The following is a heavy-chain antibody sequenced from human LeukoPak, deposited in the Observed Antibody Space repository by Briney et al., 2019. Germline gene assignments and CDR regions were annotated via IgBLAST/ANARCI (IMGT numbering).Heavy chain of an antibody. V-gene: IGHV4-59*01. D-gene: IGHD3-22*01. Sequence: SETLSLTCTVSGGSISSYYWSWIRQPPGKGLEWIGYIYYSGSTNYNPSLKSRVTISVDTSKNQFSLKLSSVTAADTAVYYCARLPYYYDSSGYYYAGTFDYWGQGTLVTVSS. CDR2: IYYSGST. CDR1: GGSISSYY. CDR3: ARLPYYYDSSGYYYAGTFDY. J-gene: IGHJ4*02.